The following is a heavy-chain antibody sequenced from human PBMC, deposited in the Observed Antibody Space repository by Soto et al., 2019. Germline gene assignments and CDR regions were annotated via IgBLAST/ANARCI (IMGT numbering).Heavy chain of an antibody. CDR3: ARDLYPLAYYFDF. CDR2: ISGHNGNT. D-gene: IGHD2-8*01. J-gene: IGHJ4*02. Sequence: ASVKVSCKAPGYTFTNHGISWVRQAPGQGLEWLGWISGHNGNTKYAQRLKGRVTMTADTSTSTAYMELRSLRSDDTAVYYCARDLYPLAYYFDFWGQGTLVTVSS. V-gene: IGHV1-18*04. CDR1: GYTFTNHG.